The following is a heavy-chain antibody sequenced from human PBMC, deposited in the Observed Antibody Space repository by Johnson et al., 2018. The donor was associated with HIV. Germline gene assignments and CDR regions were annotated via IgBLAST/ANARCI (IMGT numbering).Heavy chain of an antibody. Sequence: QVQLVESGGGGVQPGRSLRLSCAASGFTFSDYYMSWIRQAPGKGLEWVSYISSSGSTIYYPDSVKGRFTISRANAKTSLYLQMNSLRAEDTALYYCARENGGNSDEVDAFDIWGQGTMVTVSS. CDR3: ARENGGNSDEVDAFDI. CDR1: GFTFSDYY. J-gene: IGHJ3*02. CDR2: ISSSGSTI. D-gene: IGHD4-23*01. V-gene: IGHV3-11*01.